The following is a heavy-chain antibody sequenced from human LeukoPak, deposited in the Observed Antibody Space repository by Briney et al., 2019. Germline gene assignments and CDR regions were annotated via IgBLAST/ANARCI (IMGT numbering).Heavy chain of an antibody. CDR3: ARGSAASPAGWFDP. D-gene: IGHD2-2*01. CDR1: GFTVSSNY. V-gene: IGHV3-53*01. J-gene: IGHJ5*02. CDR2: IYSGGST. Sequence: GGSLRLSCAASGFTVSSNYMSWVRQAPGKGLEWVSVIYSGGSTYYADSVKGRFTISRDNSKNTLYLGMNSLRAEDTAVYYCARGSAASPAGWFDPWGQGTLVTVSS.